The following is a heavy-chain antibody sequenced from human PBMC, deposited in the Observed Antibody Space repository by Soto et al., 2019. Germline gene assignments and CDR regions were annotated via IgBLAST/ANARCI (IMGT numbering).Heavy chain of an antibody. J-gene: IGHJ4*02. D-gene: IGHD3-9*01. CDR1: GLTFSSYP. CDR2: ISFDGSNT. Sequence: HGGSLRLSCASSGLTFSSYPMHWVRKAPGKGLEWVAVISFDGSNTYYADSVKGRFTISRDSSKNTLFLQMNSLRAEDTAVYYFARPKYYDILTGTHDYLGQGTLVTVSS. V-gene: IGHV3-30-3*01. CDR3: ARPKYYDILTGTHDY.